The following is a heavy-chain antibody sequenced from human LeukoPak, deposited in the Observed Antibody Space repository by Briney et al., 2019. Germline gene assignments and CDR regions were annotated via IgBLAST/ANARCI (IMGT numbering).Heavy chain of an antibody. Sequence: ASVKVSCKASGYTFTGYYMHWVRQAPGQGLEWMGWINPNSGSTNYAQKFQGRVTMTRDTSISTAYMELSRLRSDDTAVYYCAIPVAIDYGMDVWGQGTTVTVSS. CDR1: GYTFTGYY. V-gene: IGHV1-2*02. J-gene: IGHJ6*02. CDR3: AIPVAIDYGMDV. D-gene: IGHD2-21*01. CDR2: INPNSGST.